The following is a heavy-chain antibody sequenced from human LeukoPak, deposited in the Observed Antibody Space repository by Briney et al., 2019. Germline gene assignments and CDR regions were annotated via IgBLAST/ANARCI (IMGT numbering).Heavy chain of an antibody. CDR3: AAGITLVRGGTFDI. CDR2: GTSKTNSYAT. Sequence: GGSLRLSCAASGFTFSGFIIHWVRQAPGKGLEWIGRGTSKTNSYATAYAASVKGRFTVSRDDSKKTAYLQMNSLKTEGTAVYYCAAGITLVRGGTFDIWGQGTMVIVSS. V-gene: IGHV3-73*01. J-gene: IGHJ3*02. D-gene: IGHD3-10*01. CDR1: GFTFSGFI.